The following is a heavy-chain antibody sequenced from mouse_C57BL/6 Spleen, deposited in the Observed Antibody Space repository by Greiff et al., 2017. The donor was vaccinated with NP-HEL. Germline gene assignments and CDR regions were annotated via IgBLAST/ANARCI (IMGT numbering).Heavy chain of an antibody. Sequence: VQLQQSGPELVKPGASVKISCKASGYAFSSSWMNWVKQRPGKGLEWIGRIYPGDGDTNYNGKFKGKATLTADKSSSTAYMQLSSLTSEDSAVYFCARDYDYLYWYFDVWGTGTTVTVSS. D-gene: IGHD2-4*01. J-gene: IGHJ1*03. CDR3: ARDYDYLYWYFDV. V-gene: IGHV1-82*01. CDR1: GYAFSSSW. CDR2: IYPGDGDT.